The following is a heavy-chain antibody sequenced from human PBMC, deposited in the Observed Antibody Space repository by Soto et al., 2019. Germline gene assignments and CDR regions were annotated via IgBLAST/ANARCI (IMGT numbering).Heavy chain of an antibody. CDR2: IIPIFGAA. V-gene: IGHV1-69*01. CDR3: ARQWIQPRNYYYYGMDV. CDR1: GGTFSSYA. Sequence: QVQLVQSGAEVKKPGSSVKVSCKASGGTFSSYAISWVRQAPGQGLEWMGGIIPIFGAANYAQKFQGRVTITADESTSTAYMELSSLRSEDTAVYYCARQWIQPRNYYYYGMDVWGQGTTVTVSS. D-gene: IGHD5-18*01. J-gene: IGHJ6*02.